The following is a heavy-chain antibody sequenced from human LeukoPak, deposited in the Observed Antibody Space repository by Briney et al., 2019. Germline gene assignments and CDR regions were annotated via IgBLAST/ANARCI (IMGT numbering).Heavy chain of an antibody. D-gene: IGHD3-9*01. Sequence: ASVKVSCKASGYTFTSYGISWVRQAPGQGLEWMGWISAYNGNTNYAQKLQGRVTMTTDPSTSTAYMELRSLRSDDTAVYYCARDTPGIRYFDWLEAPDYWGQGTLVTVSS. V-gene: IGHV1-18*04. CDR1: GYTFTSYG. CDR3: ARDTPGIRYFDWLEAPDY. J-gene: IGHJ4*02. CDR2: ISAYNGNT.